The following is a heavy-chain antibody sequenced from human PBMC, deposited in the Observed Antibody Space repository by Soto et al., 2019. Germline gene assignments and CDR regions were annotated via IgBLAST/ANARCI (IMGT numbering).Heavy chain of an antibody. V-gene: IGHV1-2*04. CDR2: INPNSGGT. CDR3: ARGYDILTGYYSPLSDY. J-gene: IGHJ4*02. CDR1: GYTFTGYY. Sequence: SVKVSCKASGYTFTGYYMHWVRQAPVQGLEWMGWINPNSGGTNYAQKFQGWVTMTRDTSISTAYMELSRLRSDDTAVYYCARGYDILTGYYSPLSDYWGQGTLVTVSS. D-gene: IGHD3-9*01.